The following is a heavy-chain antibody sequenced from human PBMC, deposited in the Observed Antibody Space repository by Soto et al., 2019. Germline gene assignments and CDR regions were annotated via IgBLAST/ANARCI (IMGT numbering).Heavy chain of an antibody. CDR3: AREGVLGRRITMVRGALDV. V-gene: IGHV4-59*01. Sequence: PSETLSLTCTVSGGSISSYYWSWIRQPPGKGLEWIGYIYYSGSTNYNPSLKSRVTISVDTSKNQFSLKLSSVTAADTAVYYCAREGVLGRRITMVRGALDVWGQGTTVTVSS. CDR1: GGSISSYY. J-gene: IGHJ6*02. CDR2: IYYSGST. D-gene: IGHD3-10*01.